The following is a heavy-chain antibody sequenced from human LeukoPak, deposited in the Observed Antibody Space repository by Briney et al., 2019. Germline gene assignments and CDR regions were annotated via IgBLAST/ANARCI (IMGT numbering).Heavy chain of an antibody. V-gene: IGHV1-18*01. Sequence: GASVKVSCKASGYTFTSYDINWVRQATGQGLEWMGWISAYNGNTNYAQKLQGRVTMTTDTSTSTAYMELRSLRSDDTAVYYCARDPTCSGGSCYLNYYYYYGMDVWGQGTTVTVSS. CDR3: ARDPTCSGGSCYLNYYYYYGMDV. CDR2: ISAYNGNT. D-gene: IGHD2-15*01. CDR1: GYTFTSYD. J-gene: IGHJ6*02.